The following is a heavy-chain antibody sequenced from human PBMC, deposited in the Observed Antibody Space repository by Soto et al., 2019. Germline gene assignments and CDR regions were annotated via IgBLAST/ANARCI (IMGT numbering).Heavy chain of an antibody. CDR3: ATAPKTFSPAGYYVNWFDP. D-gene: IGHD3-22*01. CDR1: GASFTDGSLF. V-gene: IGHV4-39*01. CDR2: TYIGGMT. J-gene: IGHJ5*02. Sequence: SETLSLTCTVSGASFTDGSLFWGWIRQSPGKGVEWIASTYIGGMTYYNPSLRSRVTISVDTSKSQFSLRLNSVTAADTAVYYCATAPKTFSPAGYYVNWFDPWGHGTLVTVSS.